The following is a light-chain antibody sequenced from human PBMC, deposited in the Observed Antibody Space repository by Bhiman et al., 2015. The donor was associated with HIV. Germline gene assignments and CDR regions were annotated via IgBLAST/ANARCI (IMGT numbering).Light chain of an antibody. CDR1: TSNIGPNY. CDR2: RDT. Sequence: QLVLTQPPSASGTPGQIVNISCSGTTSNIGPNYVYWYQHLPGVAPRLLLFRDTQRPSGVPERFSGSKSGTSASLTISGLRSEDEGDYYCAAWDDSQHGPYVFGTGTKLSVL. CDR3: AAWDDSQHGPYV. V-gene: IGLV1-47*01. J-gene: IGLJ1*01.